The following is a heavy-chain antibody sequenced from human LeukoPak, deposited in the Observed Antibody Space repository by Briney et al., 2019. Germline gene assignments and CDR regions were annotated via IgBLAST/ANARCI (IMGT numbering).Heavy chain of an antibody. Sequence: PSETLSLTCDVSGGSISSSNWWSWVRQPPGKGLEWIGEIYHSGSTNYNPSLKSRVTISVDKSKNQFSLKLSSVTAADTAVYYCARSAYYYDSSGYYLFDYWGQGTLVTVSS. J-gene: IGHJ4*02. CDR1: GGSISSSNW. CDR2: IYHSGST. CDR3: ARSAYYYDSSGYYLFDY. V-gene: IGHV4-4*02. D-gene: IGHD3-22*01.